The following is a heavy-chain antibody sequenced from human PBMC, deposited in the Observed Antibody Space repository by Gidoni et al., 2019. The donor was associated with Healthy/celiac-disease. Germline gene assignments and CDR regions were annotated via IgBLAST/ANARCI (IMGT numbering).Heavy chain of an antibody. D-gene: IGHD6-13*01. J-gene: IGHJ2*01. Sequence: QVQLVESGGGLVKPGGSLRLSCAASGFTFSDYYMSWIRQAPGKGLEWVSYISSSGSTIYYADSVKGRFTISRDNAKNSLYLQMNSLRAEDTAVYYCARDRRYSSSWYTVFWYFDLWGRGTLVTVSS. V-gene: IGHV3-11*01. CDR3: ARDRRYSSSWYTVFWYFDL. CDR2: ISSSGSTI. CDR1: GFTFSDYY.